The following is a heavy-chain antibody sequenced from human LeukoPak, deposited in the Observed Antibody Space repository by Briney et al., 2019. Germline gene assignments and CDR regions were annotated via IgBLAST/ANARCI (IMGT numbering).Heavy chain of an antibody. CDR3: ALGLVTDY. CDR2: IYSGGST. CDR1: GFTFRDSA. D-gene: IGHD3-9*01. J-gene: IGHJ4*02. Sequence: GGSLRLSCSASGFTFRDSAMTWVRQAPGKGLEWVSVIYSGGSTYYADSVKGRFTISRDNSKNTLYLQMNSLRVEDTAVYYCALGLVTDYWGQGTLVTVSS. V-gene: IGHV3-66*01.